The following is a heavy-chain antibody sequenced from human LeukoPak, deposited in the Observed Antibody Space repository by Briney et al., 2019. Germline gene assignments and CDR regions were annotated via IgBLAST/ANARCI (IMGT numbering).Heavy chain of an antibody. V-gene: IGHV4-34*01. CDR3: ARGRHYYGSGSYYNAVVGYYYYYYMDV. CDR2: INHSGST. J-gene: IGHJ6*03. CDR1: GGSFSGYY. D-gene: IGHD3-10*01. Sequence: SETLSLTCAVYGGSFSGYYWSWIRQPPGKGLEWIGEINHSGSTNYNPSLTSRVTISVDTSKNQFSLKLSSVTAADTAVYYCARGRHYYGSGSYYNAVVGYYYYYYMDVWGKGTTVTVSS.